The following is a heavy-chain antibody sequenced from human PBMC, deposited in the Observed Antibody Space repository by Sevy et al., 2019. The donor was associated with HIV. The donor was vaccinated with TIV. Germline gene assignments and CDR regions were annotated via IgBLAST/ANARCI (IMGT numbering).Heavy chain of an antibody. Sequence: GGSLRLSCAASGFTFSRYWMHWVRQAPGKGLVWVARINSDGSSTNYADSVKGRFTISRDNAKNTLYLHMNSLRAEVTALYYCARDFPLGGYTYGSDAFDVWGQGTMVTVSS. CDR3: ARDFPLGGYTYGSDAFDV. CDR2: INSDGSST. D-gene: IGHD5-18*01. J-gene: IGHJ3*01. V-gene: IGHV3-74*01. CDR1: GFTFSRYW.